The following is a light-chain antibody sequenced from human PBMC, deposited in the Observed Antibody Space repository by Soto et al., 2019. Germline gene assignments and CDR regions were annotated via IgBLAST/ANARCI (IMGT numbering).Light chain of an antibody. CDR3: QQYNNWPPIT. CDR1: QSVSSK. Sequence: VTQSHTTLSVSPGERATLSCRASQSVSSKLAWYQQKPGQAPRLLIYGASTRATGIPARFSGSGSGTEFTLTISSLQSEDFAVYYCQQYNNWPPITFGQGTRLEI. J-gene: IGKJ5*01. CDR2: GAS. V-gene: IGKV3-15*01.